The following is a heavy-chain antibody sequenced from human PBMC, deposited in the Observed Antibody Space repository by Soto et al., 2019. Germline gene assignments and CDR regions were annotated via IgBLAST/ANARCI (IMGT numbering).Heavy chain of an antibody. V-gene: IGHV3-21*06. CDR1: GFTFTRYS. CDR3: ARESEDLTSNFDY. Sequence: LRLSCAASGFTFTRYSMNWVRQAPGKGLEWVSSISSTTNYIYYGDSMKGRFTISRDNAKNSLYLEMNSLRAEGTAVYYCARESEDLTSNFDYWGQGTLVTVSS. CDR2: ISSTTNYI. J-gene: IGHJ4*02.